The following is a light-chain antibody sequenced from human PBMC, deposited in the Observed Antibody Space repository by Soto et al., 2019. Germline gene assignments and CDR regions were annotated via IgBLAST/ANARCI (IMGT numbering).Light chain of an antibody. CDR1: QSISSY. J-gene: IGKJ3*01. CDR3: QQSYSIPRT. V-gene: IGKV1-39*01. Sequence: DLQMTQSPSSLSASVGDRITITCRASQSISSYLNWYQQNPGKAPKVLIFAASSLESGVPSRFSGSGSGTDFTLTITSLQPEDFATYYCQQSYSIPRTFGPGTKVDI. CDR2: AAS.